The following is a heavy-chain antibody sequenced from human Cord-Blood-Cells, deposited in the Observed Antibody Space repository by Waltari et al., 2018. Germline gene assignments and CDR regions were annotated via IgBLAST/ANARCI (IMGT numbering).Heavy chain of an antibody. J-gene: IGHJ4*02. CDR2: ISYDGSNK. CDR3: ARDTSLAAAGDY. Sequence: LEWVAVISYDGSNKYYADSVTGRFTISRDNSKNTQYLQMNSLRAEDTAVYYCARDTSLAAAGDYWGQGTLVTVSS. V-gene: IGHV3-30-3*01. D-gene: IGHD6-13*01.